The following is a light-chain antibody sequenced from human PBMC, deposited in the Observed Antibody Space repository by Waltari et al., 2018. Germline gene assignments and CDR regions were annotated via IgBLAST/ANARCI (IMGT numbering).Light chain of an antibody. Sequence: SYELTQPSSVSVSPGQTARITCSGDVLANKYARWFQKKPGQAPVLVIYKDSERPPGIPERFSGSSSGTTVTLTISGAQVEDEADYYCYSAADNNLVFGGGTKLTVL. J-gene: IGLJ2*01. CDR1: VLANKY. CDR2: KDS. CDR3: YSAADNNLV. V-gene: IGLV3-27*01.